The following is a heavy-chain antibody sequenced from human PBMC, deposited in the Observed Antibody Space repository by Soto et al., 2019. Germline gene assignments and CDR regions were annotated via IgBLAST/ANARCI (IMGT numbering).Heavy chain of an antibody. Sequence: ASVKVSCKASGGTFSSYAISWVRQAPGQGLELMGGIIPIFGTANYAQKFQGRVTITADESTSTAYMELSSLRSEDTAVYYCARVSVLSSNWFDPWGQGTLVTVYS. CDR1: GGTFSSYA. V-gene: IGHV1-69*13. D-gene: IGHD3-3*02. J-gene: IGHJ5*02. CDR3: ARVSVLSSNWFDP. CDR2: IIPIFGTA.